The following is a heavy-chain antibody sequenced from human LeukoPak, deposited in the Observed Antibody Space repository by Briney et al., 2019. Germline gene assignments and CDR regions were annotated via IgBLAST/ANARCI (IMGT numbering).Heavy chain of an antibody. J-gene: IGHJ4*02. CDR3: ARANDNTV. CDR2: ISSGSSYI. CDR1: GFTFSRYS. Sequence: GGSLRLSWAASGFTFSRYSMNWVRQAPGKGREWVSSISSGSSYIYYADSVKGRFTISRDNAKNSLYLQMDSLRAEDTAVYYCARANDNTVWGQGTLVTVSS. V-gene: IGHV3-21*01. D-gene: IGHD3-9*01.